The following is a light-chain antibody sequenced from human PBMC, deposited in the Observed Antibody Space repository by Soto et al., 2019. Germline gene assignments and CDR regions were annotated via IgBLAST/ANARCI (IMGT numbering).Light chain of an antibody. CDR1: QSVSSN. CDR3: QQYGSSPTT. CDR2: GAS. J-gene: IGKJ1*01. Sequence: VRTKSTSTLSVSPGERSTLSCRASQSVSSNVAWYQQIPGQTPRLLIYGASTRATGIPDRFSGSGSGTDFTLTISRLEPEDFAVYHCQQYGSSPTTFGQGTKVDIK. V-gene: IGKV3-20*01.